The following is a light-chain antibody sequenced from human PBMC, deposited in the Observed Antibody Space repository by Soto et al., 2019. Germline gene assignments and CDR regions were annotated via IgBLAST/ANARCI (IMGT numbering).Light chain of an antibody. V-gene: IGKV3-15*01. Sequence: IVMTHSPATLSVSPGEMATLSFRASQSVSSNLAWYQQKPGQAPRLLIYGASTRATGISARFSGSGSGTEFTLTISSLQSEDFAVYYCQQYNNWPLTFGGGTKVDIK. CDR3: QQYNNWPLT. CDR2: GAS. CDR1: QSVSSN. J-gene: IGKJ4*01.